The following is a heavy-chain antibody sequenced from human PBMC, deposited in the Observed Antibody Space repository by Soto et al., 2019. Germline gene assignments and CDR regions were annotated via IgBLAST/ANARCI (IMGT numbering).Heavy chain of an antibody. CDR3: AKDQRKPAIFGVVTLS. Sequence: EVQLLESGGGLGQPGGSLRLSCAGSGFTFSRFAMSWVRQVPGKGLEWVSAISGSGQTTYYADSVKGRFTVSRDNSNNTLYLQMNSLRAEDTAVYYCAKDQRKPAIFGVVTLSWCQGTLVTVSS. CDR2: ISGSGQTT. J-gene: IGHJ5*02. V-gene: IGHV3-23*01. D-gene: IGHD3-3*01. CDR1: GFTFSRFA.